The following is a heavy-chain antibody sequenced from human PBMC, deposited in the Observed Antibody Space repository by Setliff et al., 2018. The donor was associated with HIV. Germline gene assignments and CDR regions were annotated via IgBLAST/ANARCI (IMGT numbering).Heavy chain of an antibody. D-gene: IGHD2-2*01. CDR3: ARVGYCSSTNCYWGRPSYGMGV. V-gene: IGHV4-38-2*02. CDR2: MYPSGSS. CDR1: SYSVTSGYY. Sequence: SETLSLTCTVSSYSVTSGYYWAWIRQPPGKGLEWIGNMYPSGSSYFNPTLQSRVTMSADTSKKQFFLKLSSVTAADTAVYYCARVGYCSSTNCYWGRPSYGMGVGGQGTTVTV. J-gene: IGHJ6*02.